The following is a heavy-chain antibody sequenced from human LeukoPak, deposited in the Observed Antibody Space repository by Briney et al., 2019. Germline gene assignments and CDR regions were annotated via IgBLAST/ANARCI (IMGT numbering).Heavy chain of an antibody. CDR3: ARVPFVVVGVTGNWFDP. D-gene: IGHD2-2*01. CDR2: INTNTGNP. J-gene: IGHJ5*02. V-gene: IGHV7-4-1*02. CDR1: GYTFSNYA. Sequence: ASVKVSCKASGYTFSNYAMNWVRQAPGQGLEWMGWINTNTGNPTYAQGFTGRFVFSLDTFVSTAYLQISSLKADDTAVYYCARVPFVVVGVTGNWFDPWGQGTLVTASS.